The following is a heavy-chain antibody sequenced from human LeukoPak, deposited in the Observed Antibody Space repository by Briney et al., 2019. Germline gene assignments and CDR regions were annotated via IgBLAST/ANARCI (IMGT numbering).Heavy chain of an antibody. J-gene: IGHJ3*02. V-gene: IGHV3-21*01. Sequence: PGGALRLSCAASGFTFSSYSMSWVRQAPGEGLGWVSSISSSSSYIYYADSVKGRFTISRDNAKTSMYLQMNSQRAEDTAVYYCASGGRLYFQDAFDIWGQGTMVTVSS. CDR1: GFTFSSYS. CDR2: ISSSSSYI. CDR3: ASGGRLYFQDAFDI. D-gene: IGHD2/OR15-2a*01.